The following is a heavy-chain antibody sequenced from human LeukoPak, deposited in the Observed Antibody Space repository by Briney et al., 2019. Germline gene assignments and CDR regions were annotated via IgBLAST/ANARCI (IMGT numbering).Heavy chain of an antibody. V-gene: IGHV3-7*01. CDR3: ARRGGSSSRRSPIDY. Sequence: GGSLRLSCTASGFTFSDYWMTWVRQASGKGPAWVAHIKQDGSQRYYVDSVRGRFTISRDNAKNSLFLQMNGLRAEDTAVYYCARRGGSSSRRSPIDYWGQGPLVTVSS. J-gene: IGHJ4*02. D-gene: IGHD6-6*01. CDR1: GFTFSDYW. CDR2: IKQDGSQR.